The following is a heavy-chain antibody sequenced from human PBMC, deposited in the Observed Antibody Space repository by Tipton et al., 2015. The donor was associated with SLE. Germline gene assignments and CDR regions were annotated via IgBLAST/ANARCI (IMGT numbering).Heavy chain of an antibody. J-gene: IGHJ6*03. CDR1: GYTFTSYG. V-gene: IGHV1-69*05. CDR2: IIPMSGTA. CDR3: ARGIYYYDSSGNYGGGYYYMDV. D-gene: IGHD3-22*01. Sequence: QLVQSGGEVKEPGASMTVSCTASGYTFTSYGITWVRQAPGQGPEWMGGIIPMSGTAKIAQKFQGRVTISTGESTSTVYMELSSLRSEDTAVYYCARGIYYYDSSGNYGGGYYYMDVWGQGTAVTVSS.